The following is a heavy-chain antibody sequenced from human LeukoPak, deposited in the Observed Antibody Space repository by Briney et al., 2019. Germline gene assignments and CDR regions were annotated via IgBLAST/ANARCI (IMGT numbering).Heavy chain of an antibody. CDR3: AREGRFGPYYYVMDV. CDR1: GGSVSSDIYY. V-gene: IGHV4-61*01. CDR2: FYYNGNT. J-gene: IGHJ6*02. Sequence: SETLSLTCTVSGGSVSSDIYYWTWIRQPPGKGLEWIGYFYYNGNTNYNPSLKSRVTISVDTSKNQFSLKLSSVTAADTAVYYCAREGRFGPYYYVMDVWGQGTTVTVSS. D-gene: IGHD3-10*01.